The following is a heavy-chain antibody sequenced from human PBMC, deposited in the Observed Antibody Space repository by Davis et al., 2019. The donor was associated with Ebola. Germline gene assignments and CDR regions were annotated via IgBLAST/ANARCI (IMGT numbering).Heavy chain of an antibody. V-gene: IGHV1-69*06. D-gene: IGHD6-6*01. Sequence: SVKVSCKASGYTFTSYAISWVRQAPGQGLEWMGGIIPIFGTANYAQKFQGRVTITADKSTSTAYMELSSLRSEDTAVYYCARGLAARLSILPKEDWFDPWGQGTLVTVSS. CDR2: IIPIFGTA. CDR3: ARGLAARLSILPKEDWFDP. J-gene: IGHJ5*02. CDR1: GYTFTSYA.